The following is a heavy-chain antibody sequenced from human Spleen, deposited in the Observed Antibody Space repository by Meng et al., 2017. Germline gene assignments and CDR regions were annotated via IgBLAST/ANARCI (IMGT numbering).Heavy chain of an antibody. CDR3: ARISPFGYGMDV. CDR1: GFTFSTYG. Sequence: GESLKISCAASGFTFSTYGMHWVRQAPGKGLEWVALIWYDGCNKYSADSVKGRFTISRDNSKNTLYLQMNSLRDVDTAVYFCARISPFGYGMDVWGQGTTVTVSS. CDR2: IWYDGCNK. D-gene: IGHD2-15*01. J-gene: IGHJ6*02. V-gene: IGHV3-30*02.